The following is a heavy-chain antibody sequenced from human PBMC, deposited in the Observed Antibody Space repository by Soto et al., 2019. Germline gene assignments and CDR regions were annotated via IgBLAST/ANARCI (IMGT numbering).Heavy chain of an antibody. J-gene: IGHJ4*02. V-gene: IGHV3-23*01. Sequence: PGGSLRLSCAASGFTLGRSAMSWVRQAPGRGLEWFSTISGSGGTPYYADSVKGRFTISRDNSKNTLYLVLNSLRAEDTAVYYCAMGLAAAGPLDYWGQGTLVTVSS. D-gene: IGHD6-13*01. CDR1: GFTLGRSA. CDR2: ISGSGGTP. CDR3: AMGLAAAGPLDY.